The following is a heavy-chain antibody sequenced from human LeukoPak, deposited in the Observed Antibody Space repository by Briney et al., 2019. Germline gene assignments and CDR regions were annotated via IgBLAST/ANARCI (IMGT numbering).Heavy chain of an antibody. V-gene: IGHV1-46*01. Sequence: GASVKVSCKASGYTFTSYYMHWVRQAPGQGLEWMGIINPSGGSTSYAQKFQGRVTMTRDTSTSTVYMELSSLRSEDTAVYYCAVGGSNYYYYYYMDVWGKGTTVTISS. J-gene: IGHJ6*03. CDR1: GYTFTSYY. CDR2: INPSGGST. CDR3: AVGGSNYYYYYYMDV. D-gene: IGHD3-16*01.